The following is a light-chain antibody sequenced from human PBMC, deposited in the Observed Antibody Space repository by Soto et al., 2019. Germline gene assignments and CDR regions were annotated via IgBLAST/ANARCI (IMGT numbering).Light chain of an antibody. Sequence: QSALTQPPSASGSPGQSVTISCTGTSSDVGGYNFVSWYQQHPGKAPKLMIYEVSERPSGVPDRFSGSKSGNTASLAVSGLQAEDEADYYCSSYAGGNNLVFGTGTKVTVL. J-gene: IGLJ1*01. V-gene: IGLV2-8*01. CDR3: SSYAGGNNLV. CDR1: SSDVGGYNF. CDR2: EVS.